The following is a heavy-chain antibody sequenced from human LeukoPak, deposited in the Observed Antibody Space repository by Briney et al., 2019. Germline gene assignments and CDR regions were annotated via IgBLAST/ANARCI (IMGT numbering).Heavy chain of an antibody. CDR2: IYISGNT. CDR3: ARGGVLHTYFDY. CDR1: GDSMNNYY. Sequence: SETLSLTCTVSGDSMNNYYWAWMRQPAGKGLEWIGRIYISGNTMYNPSLQSRVTMSLDTSKNHFSLKLRSVTAADTAVYFCARGGVLHTYFDYWGQGTLVSVSS. D-gene: IGHD3-16*01. J-gene: IGHJ4*02. V-gene: IGHV4-4*07.